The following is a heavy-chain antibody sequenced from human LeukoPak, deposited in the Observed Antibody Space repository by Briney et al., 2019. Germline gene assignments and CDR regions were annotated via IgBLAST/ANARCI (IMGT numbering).Heavy chain of an antibody. CDR2: ISHSGST. V-gene: IGHV4-34*01. J-gene: IGHJ6*02. CDR1: GGSFSGSY. Sequence: SETLSLTCGVYGGSFSGSYWTWIRQPPGKGLEWIGEISHSGSTNSSPSLKSRIAMSVDTSKKQFSLKLTSVTAADTAVYYCARATDDEFYLYHGMDVWGQGTTVTVSS. CDR3: ARATDDEFYLYHGMDV. D-gene: IGHD3-16*01.